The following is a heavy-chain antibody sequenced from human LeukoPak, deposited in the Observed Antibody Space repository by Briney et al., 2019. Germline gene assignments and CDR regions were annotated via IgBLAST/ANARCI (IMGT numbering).Heavy chain of an antibody. CDR1: GFTVSSNY. J-gene: IGHJ4*02. CDR2: IYSGGST. CDR3: ARSPPYYYDSSGSDY. D-gene: IGHD3-22*01. Sequence: GGSLRLSCAAPGFTVSSNYMSWVRQAPGKGLEWVSVIYSGGSTYYADSVKGRFTISRDNSKNTLYLQMNSLRAEDTAVYYCARSPPYYYDSSGSDYWGQGTLVTVSS. V-gene: IGHV3-53*01.